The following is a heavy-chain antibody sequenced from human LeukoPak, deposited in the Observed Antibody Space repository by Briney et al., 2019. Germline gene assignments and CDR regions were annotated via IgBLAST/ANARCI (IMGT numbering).Heavy chain of an antibody. CDR3: ARRLGAAARDWYFDL. D-gene: IGHD6-13*01. CDR2: ISAYNGNT. CDR1: GYTFTSYG. Sequence: ASVKVSCKASGYTFTSYGISWVRQAPGQGLEWMGWISAYNGNTNYAQKLQGRVTMTTDTSTSTAYMELRSLRSDDTAVYYCARRLGAAARDWYFDLWGRGTLVTVSS. J-gene: IGHJ2*01. V-gene: IGHV1-18*01.